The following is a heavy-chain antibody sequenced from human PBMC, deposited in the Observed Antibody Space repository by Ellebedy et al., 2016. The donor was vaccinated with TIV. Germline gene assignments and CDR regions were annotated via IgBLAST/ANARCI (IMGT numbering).Heavy chain of an antibody. CDR1: GYTFTSYF. V-gene: IGHV1-46*04. J-gene: IGHJ4*02. D-gene: IGHD6-19*01. CDR3: ARARSSGWLHTPDY. CDR2: INPSVGST. Sequence: AASVKVSCKASGYTFTSYFLHWVLQAPGHGLEWMGIINPSVGSTTYAQKLQGRVTMTRDTSTSTVYMELSSLRSEDTAVYYCARARSSGWLHTPDYWGQGTLVTVSS.